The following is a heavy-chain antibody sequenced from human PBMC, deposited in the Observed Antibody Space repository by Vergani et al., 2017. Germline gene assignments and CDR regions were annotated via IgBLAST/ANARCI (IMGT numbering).Heavy chain of an antibody. J-gene: IGHJ4*02. Sequence: EVQLLESGGGLVQPGGSLRLSCAASGFTFSSYAMSWVRQAPGKGLEWVSDIYSGGSSTYYADSVKGRFTISRDNSKNTLYLQMNSLRAEDTAVYYCAKSDTGSGWTYFDYWGQGTLVTVSS. CDR1: GFTFSSYA. D-gene: IGHD6-19*01. CDR2: IYSGGSST. V-gene: IGHV3-23*03. CDR3: AKSDTGSGWTYFDY.